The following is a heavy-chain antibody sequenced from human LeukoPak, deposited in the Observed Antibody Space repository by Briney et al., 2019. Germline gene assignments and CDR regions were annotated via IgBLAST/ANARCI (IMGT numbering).Heavy chain of an antibody. CDR2: ISAYNGNT. CDR1: GYTFTSYG. D-gene: IGHD4-23*01. J-gene: IGHJ6*03. CDR3: ARDGGWTTVVGRYNYYYMDV. V-gene: IGHV1-18*01. Sequence: ASVKVSCKASGYTFTSYGISWVRQAPGQGLEWMGWISAYNGNTNYAQKLQGRVTMTTDTSTSTAYMELRSLRSDDTAVYYCARDGGWTTVVGRYNYYYMDVWGKGTTVTVSS.